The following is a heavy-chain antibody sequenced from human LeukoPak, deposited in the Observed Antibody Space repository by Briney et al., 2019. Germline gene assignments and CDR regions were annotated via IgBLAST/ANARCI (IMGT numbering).Heavy chain of an antibody. CDR2: IKSKTDGGTT. D-gene: IGHD3-16*01. V-gene: IGHV3-15*01. J-gene: IGHJ4*02. Sequence: ETLSLTCTVSGYSISSGYYWGWIRQPPGKGLEWVGRIKSKTDGGTTDYAAPVKGRFTISRDDSKNTLYLQMNSLKTEDTAVYYCTTRSIMITFGGVPLADYWGQGTLVTVSS. CDR1: GYSISSGYY. CDR3: TTRSIMITFGGVPLADY.